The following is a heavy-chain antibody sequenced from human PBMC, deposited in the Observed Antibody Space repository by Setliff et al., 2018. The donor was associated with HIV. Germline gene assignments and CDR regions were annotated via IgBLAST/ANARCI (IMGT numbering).Heavy chain of an antibody. CDR1: GGSISSHY. D-gene: IGHD3-22*01. Sequence: SETLSLTCTVSGGSISSHYWSWIRQPPGKGLEWVGLIYYTGIPTYNPSLSSRVTISVDTSKNQFSLKLTSVTAADTAFYYCGGNGYYSIDYWGQGTLVTVSS. V-gene: IGHV4-59*11. CDR2: IYYTGIP. CDR3: GGNGYYSIDY. J-gene: IGHJ4*02.